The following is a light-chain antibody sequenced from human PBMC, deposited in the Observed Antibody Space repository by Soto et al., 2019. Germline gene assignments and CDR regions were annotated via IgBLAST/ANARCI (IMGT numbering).Light chain of an antibody. Sequence: EIVLTQSPATLSLSPGERATLSCRTSQSVSRYFAWYQQKPGRAPRLLIYDASSRATGTPARFSGSGSGTDFNLTISRLEPEDFSIYYYQNRSNWPITFGQGTRLEIK. CDR2: DAS. J-gene: IGKJ5*01. CDR3: QNRSNWPIT. CDR1: QSVSRY. V-gene: IGKV3-11*01.